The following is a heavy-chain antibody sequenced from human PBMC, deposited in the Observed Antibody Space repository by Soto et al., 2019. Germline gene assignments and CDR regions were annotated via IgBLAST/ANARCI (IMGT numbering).Heavy chain of an antibody. D-gene: IGHD2-15*01. Sequence: ESGGGLVQPGGSLRLSCAASGFTFSSYAMSWVRQAPGKGLEWVSAISGSGGSTYYADSVKGRFTISRDNSKNTLYLQMNSLRAEDTAVYYCRLVVVAAYDAFDIWGQGTMVTVSS. J-gene: IGHJ3*02. CDR1: GFTFSSYA. V-gene: IGHV3-23*01. CDR2: ISGSGGST. CDR3: RLVVVAAYDAFDI.